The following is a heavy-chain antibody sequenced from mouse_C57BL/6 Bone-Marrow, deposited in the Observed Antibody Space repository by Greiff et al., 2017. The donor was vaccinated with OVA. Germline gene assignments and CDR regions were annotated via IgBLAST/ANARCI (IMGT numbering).Heavy chain of an antibody. J-gene: IGHJ1*03. CDR3: ARVEDYYGWYFDV. D-gene: IGHD1-1*01. V-gene: IGHV1-53*01. Sequence: QVQLQQPGTELVKPGASVKLSCKASGYTFTSYWMHWVKQRPGQGLEWIGNINPSNGGTNYNEKFKSKSPLTVDKSSSTAYMQLSSLTSEDSAVYYCARVEDYYGWYFDVWGTGTTVTVSS. CDR1: GYTFTSYW. CDR2: INPSNGGT.